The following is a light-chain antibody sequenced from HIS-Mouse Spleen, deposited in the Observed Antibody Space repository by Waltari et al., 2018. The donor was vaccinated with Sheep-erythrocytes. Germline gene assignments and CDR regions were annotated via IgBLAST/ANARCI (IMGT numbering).Light chain of an antibody. J-gene: IGKJ4*01. V-gene: IGKV4-1*01. CDR3: QQYYSTLLT. CDR1: QSVLYSSNNKNY. Sequence: DIVMTQSPDSLAVSLGERATINCKSSQSVLYSSNNKNYLAWYQQKPGQPPKLLIYWASTRDSGVPDRFSGSGSGTDVTLTISSLQAEDVAVYYCQQYYSTLLTFGGGTKVEIK. CDR2: WAS.